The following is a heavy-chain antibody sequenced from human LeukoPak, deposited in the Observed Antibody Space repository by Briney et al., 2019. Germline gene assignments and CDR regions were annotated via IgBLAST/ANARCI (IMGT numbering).Heavy chain of an antibody. Sequence: PSQTLSLTCTVSGGSISSGDYYWSWIRQPPGKGLEWIGYIYYSGSTYYNPSLKSRVTTSVDTSKNQFSLKLSSVTAADTAVYYCARGATVTTSYDYWGQGTLVTVSS. J-gene: IGHJ4*02. CDR2: IYYSGST. CDR1: GGSISSGDYY. D-gene: IGHD4-17*01. CDR3: ARGATVTTSYDY. V-gene: IGHV4-30-4*08.